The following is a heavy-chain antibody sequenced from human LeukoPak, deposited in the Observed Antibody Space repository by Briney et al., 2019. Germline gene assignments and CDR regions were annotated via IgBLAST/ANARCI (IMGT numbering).Heavy chain of an antibody. CDR1: GFTFSSYG. CDR3: AKEKRSIAAAGTPFDY. CDR2: ISYDGSNK. D-gene: IGHD6-13*01. V-gene: IGHV3-30*18. J-gene: IGHJ4*02. Sequence: GRSLRLSCAASGFTFSSYGMHWVRQAPGKGLEWVAVISYDGSNKYYADSAKGRFTISRDNSKNTLYLQMNSLRAEDTAVYYCAKEKRSIAAAGTPFDYWGQGTLVTVSS.